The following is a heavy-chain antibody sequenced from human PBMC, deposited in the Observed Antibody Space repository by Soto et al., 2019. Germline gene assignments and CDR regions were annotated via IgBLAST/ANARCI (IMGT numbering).Heavy chain of an antibody. CDR1: GGSISSSNW. D-gene: IGHD2-2*01. V-gene: IGHV4-4*02. CDR2: IYHSGSA. CDR3: ARKQADCTSTSCSFDH. J-gene: IGHJ4*02. Sequence: QVQLQESGPGLVKPSGTLSLTCAVSGGSISSSNWWSWVRQPPGKGLEWIGEIYHSGSANYNPSPQTRVSTSVDKSKNQFSLKLSSVTAADTAVYYCARKQADCTSTSCSFDHWGQGTLVTVSS.